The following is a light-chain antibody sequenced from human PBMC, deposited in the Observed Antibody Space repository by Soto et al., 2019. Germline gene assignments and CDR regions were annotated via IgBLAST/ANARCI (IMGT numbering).Light chain of an antibody. CDR3: QHYNSYPYT. J-gene: IGKJ2*01. CDR2: GAS. Sequence: EIVMTQSPATLSVSPGERATLSCRASQSVSSNLAWYQQKPGQAPRLLIYGASTRATGIPARFSGSGSGTEFTLTISSLQSEDFAVYYYQHYNSYPYTFGQGTKLEI. CDR1: QSVSSN. V-gene: IGKV3-15*01.